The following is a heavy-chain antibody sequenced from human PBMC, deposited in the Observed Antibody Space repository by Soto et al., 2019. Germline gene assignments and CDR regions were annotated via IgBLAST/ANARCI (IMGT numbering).Heavy chain of an antibody. Sequence: GGSLRLSCAASGFTFSSYGMHWVRQAPGKGLAWVAVIWYDGSNKYYADSVKGRFTISRDNSKNTLYLQMNSLRAEDTAVYYCARDGYCSSTSCFGMYYYYGMDVWGQGTTVTVSS. CDR2: IWYDGSNK. J-gene: IGHJ6*02. V-gene: IGHV3-33*01. D-gene: IGHD2-2*03. CDR1: GFTFSSYG. CDR3: ARDGYCSSTSCFGMYYYYGMDV.